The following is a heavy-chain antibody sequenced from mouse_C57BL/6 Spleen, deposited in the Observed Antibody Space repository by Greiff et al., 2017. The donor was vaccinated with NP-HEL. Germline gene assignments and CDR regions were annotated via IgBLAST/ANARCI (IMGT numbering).Heavy chain of an antibody. CDR1: GYAFSSYW. Sequence: VQLQESGAELVKPGASVKISCKASGYAFSSYWMNWVKQRPGKGLEWIGQIYPGDGDTNYNGKFKGKATLTADKSSSTAYTQLSSLTSEDSAVYFCARERAGLYFDYWGQGTTLTVSS. CDR3: ARERAGLYFDY. CDR2: IYPGDGDT. J-gene: IGHJ2*01. V-gene: IGHV1-80*01. D-gene: IGHD3-3*01.